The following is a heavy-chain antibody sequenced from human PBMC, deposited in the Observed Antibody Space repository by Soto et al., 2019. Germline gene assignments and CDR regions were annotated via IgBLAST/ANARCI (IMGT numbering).Heavy chain of an antibody. CDR1: GGTFNTYA. Sequence: QVQLVQSGAEMKKPGSSVTVSCQSSGGTFNTYAMNWVRQAPGQGPEWMGDISPMFGAANYARKFQGRVTITAAESTGTSYMQLSSLTSEDTALYFCAREVQVHTPAFVYWGQGPLVTVSS. V-gene: IGHV1-69*19. CDR3: AREVQVHTPAFVY. CDR2: ISPMFGAA. J-gene: IGHJ4*02. D-gene: IGHD3-10*01.